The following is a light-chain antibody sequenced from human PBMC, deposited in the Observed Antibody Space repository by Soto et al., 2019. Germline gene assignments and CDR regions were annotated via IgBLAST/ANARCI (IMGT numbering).Light chain of an antibody. Sequence: DIVMTQSPDSLAVSLGERATINCKSSQSLFFSSNKNDYLAWYQQKTVQPPKLLIYWASTRESGVPDRLSGSGSVTDNALTISSLHADNVAVYYCQQYYSTPQTFGQWSKVEIK. CDR2: WAS. J-gene: IGKJ1*01. CDR3: QQYYSTPQT. CDR1: QSLFFSSNKNDY. V-gene: IGKV4-1*01.